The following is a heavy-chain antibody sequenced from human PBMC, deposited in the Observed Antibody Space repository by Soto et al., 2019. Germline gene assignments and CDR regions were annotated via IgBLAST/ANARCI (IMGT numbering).Heavy chain of an antibody. V-gene: IGHV1-8*01. CDR3: ARVKTSYGIGV. CDR1: EYTFTSYD. Sequence: QVQLVQSGAEVKKPWTSVKASCKASEYTFTSYDINWVRQATGQGLEWMGWMNPNSGNTGYAQKFQGRVTMTRNISISTVFMGLSILRSEDTAVYYCARVKTSYGIGVWGQGTTFTVSS. J-gene: IGHJ6*02. CDR2: MNPNSGNT.